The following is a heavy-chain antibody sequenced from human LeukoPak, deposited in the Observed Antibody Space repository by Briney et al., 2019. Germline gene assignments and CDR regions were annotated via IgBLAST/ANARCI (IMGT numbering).Heavy chain of an antibody. CDR2: ISSSGSTI. CDR3: ARVLWGMAAAYDAFDI. J-gene: IGHJ3*02. V-gene: IGHV3-48*03. CDR1: GFTFSSYE. D-gene: IGHD6-13*01. Sequence: TGGSLRLSCAASGFTFSSYEMNWVRQAPGKGLEWVSYISSSGSTIYYADSVKGRFTISRDNAKNSLYLQMNSLRAEDTAVYYCARVLWGMAAAYDAFDIWGQGTMVTVSS.